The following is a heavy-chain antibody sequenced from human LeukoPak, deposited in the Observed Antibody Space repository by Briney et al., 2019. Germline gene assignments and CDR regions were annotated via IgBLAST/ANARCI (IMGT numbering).Heavy chain of an antibody. J-gene: IGHJ4*02. CDR2: ITPTSGGT. V-gene: IGHV1-2*02. D-gene: IGHD3-16*01. Sequence: GASVKLSCKASGYAFTYYYMHWVRQAPGQGLEWMGWITPTSGGTNYAQKFQGRVTMTRDTSISTAYMELSRLRSDDTAVYYCATGRWGVDYWGQGTLVTVSS. CDR1: GYAFTYYY. CDR3: ATGRWGVDY.